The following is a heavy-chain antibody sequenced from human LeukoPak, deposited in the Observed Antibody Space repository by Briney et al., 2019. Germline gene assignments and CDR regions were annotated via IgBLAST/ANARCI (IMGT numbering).Heavy chain of an antibody. CDR2: ISYDGSNK. CDR3: AKDGLSSSSVVYYGMDV. D-gene: IGHD6-13*01. J-gene: IGHJ6*02. Sequence: GGSLRLSCAASGFTFSSYGMHWVRQAPGKGLEWVAVISYDGSNKYYADSVKGRFTISRDNSKNTLYLQMNSLRAEDTAVYYCAKDGLSSSSVVYYGMDVWGQGTTVTVSS. V-gene: IGHV3-30*18. CDR1: GFTFSSYG.